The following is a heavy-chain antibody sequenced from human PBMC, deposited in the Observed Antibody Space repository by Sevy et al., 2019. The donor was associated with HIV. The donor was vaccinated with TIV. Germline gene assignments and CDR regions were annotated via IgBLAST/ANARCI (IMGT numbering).Heavy chain of an antibody. V-gene: IGHV4-39*01. J-gene: IGHJ3*02. Sequence: SETLSLTCTVSGASIRDSSYYWARIRPPPGKGLEWIGNIYSYGDTYYNSSLKSRVTSSVDTSKNQFSLSLTSVTAADTAIYFCARSMEQQLDAFDIWGQGTMVTVSS. CDR3: ARSMEQQLDAFDI. CDR1: GASIRDSSYY. CDR2: IYSYGDT. D-gene: IGHD6-13*01.